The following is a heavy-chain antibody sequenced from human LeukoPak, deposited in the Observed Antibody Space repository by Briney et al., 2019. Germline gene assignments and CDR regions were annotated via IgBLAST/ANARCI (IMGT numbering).Heavy chain of an antibody. Sequence: ASVKVSCKASGYSFTSYFMHWVRQAPGQGLEWMGWINPNSGGTNYAQKFQGRVTMTRDTSVSTAYMELSRLRSDDTAVYYCARDRREHSPPDAFLFDPWGQGTLVTVSS. CDR1: GYSFTSYF. CDR3: ARDRREHSPPDAFLFDP. CDR2: INPNSGGT. V-gene: IGHV1-2*02. J-gene: IGHJ5*02. D-gene: IGHD1-26*01.